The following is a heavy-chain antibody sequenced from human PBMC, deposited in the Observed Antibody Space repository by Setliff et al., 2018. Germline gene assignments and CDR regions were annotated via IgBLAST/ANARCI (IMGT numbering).Heavy chain of an antibody. Sequence: SGGSLRLSCAASGFTFRGYWMSWVRQAPGKGLEWVANIKKDGSIKYYLDSVRGRFTISRDNAENSLTLQMNSLRVEDTAVYYCSRDLQGSGDYVVDYWGQGTLVTVSS. V-gene: IGHV3-7*01. CDR1: GFTFRGYW. CDR2: IKKDGSIK. CDR3: SRDLQGSGDYVVDY. J-gene: IGHJ4*02. D-gene: IGHD4-17*01.